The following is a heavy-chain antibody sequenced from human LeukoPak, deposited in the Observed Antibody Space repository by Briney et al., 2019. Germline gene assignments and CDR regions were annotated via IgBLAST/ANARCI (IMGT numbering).Heavy chain of an antibody. D-gene: IGHD3-22*01. CDR2: IKSKTDGGTI. Sequence: GGSLRLSCAASGFTFTNAWMSWVRQAPGRGLEWVGRIKSKTDGGTIHYAAPVKGRFTISRDDSKNTLYLQMNSLKTEDTAVYYCTTEDYYDSSGYLYNWFDPWGQGVLVTVSS. CDR3: TTEDYYDSSGYLYNWFDP. V-gene: IGHV3-15*05. J-gene: IGHJ5*02. CDR1: GFTFTNAW.